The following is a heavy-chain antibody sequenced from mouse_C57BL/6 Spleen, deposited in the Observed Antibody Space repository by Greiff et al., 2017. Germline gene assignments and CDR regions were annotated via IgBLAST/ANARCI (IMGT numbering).Heavy chain of an antibody. Sequence: VQLQQSVAELVRPGASVKLSCTASGFNFKNTYMHWVKQRPEQGLEWIGSIDPANGNTKYAPKFQGKATITADTSSNTAYLQLSSLTSEDTASYYCARGSSYDAYWGQGTLVTVSA. CDR3: ARGSSYDAY. J-gene: IGHJ3*01. CDR2: IDPANGNT. V-gene: IGHV14-3*01. CDR1: GFNFKNTY. D-gene: IGHD1-1*01.